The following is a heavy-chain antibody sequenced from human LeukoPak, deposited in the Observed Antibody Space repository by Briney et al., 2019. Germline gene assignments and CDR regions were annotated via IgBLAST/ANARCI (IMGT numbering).Heavy chain of an antibody. Sequence: SETLSLTCTVSGGSISSGGYYWSWIRQHPGMGLEWIGYIYYSGSTYYNPSLKSRVTISVDTSKNQFSLKLSSVTAADTAVYYCAREKLADSYGLDYWGQGTLATVSS. J-gene: IGHJ4*02. CDR3: AREKLADSYGLDY. V-gene: IGHV4-31*03. CDR1: GGSISSGGYY. CDR2: IYYSGST. D-gene: IGHD5-18*01.